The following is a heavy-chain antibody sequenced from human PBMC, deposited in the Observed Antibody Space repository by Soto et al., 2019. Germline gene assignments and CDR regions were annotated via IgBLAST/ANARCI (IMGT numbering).Heavy chain of an antibody. J-gene: IGHJ6*02. CDR2: TYYRSKWYN. V-gene: IGHV6-1*01. D-gene: IGHD3-9*01. CDR3: EKDQVYSRDGGDPRYSYQQGMDV. Sequence: PSQTLSLTCAISGDSVSSNSGTWNWIRQSPSRGLEWLGRTYYRSKWYNDYGVSVKSRITIDPDTSKNQFSLQLNSMTPEDTAVNYFEKDQVYSRDGGDPRYSYQQGMDVGGQGTTVTLSS. CDR1: GDSVSSNSGT.